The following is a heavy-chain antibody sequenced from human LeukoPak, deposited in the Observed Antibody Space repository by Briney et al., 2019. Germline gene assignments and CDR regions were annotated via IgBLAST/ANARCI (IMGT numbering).Heavy chain of an antibody. CDR2: IYYSGST. CDR1: GGSISSYC. V-gene: IGHV4-59*01. D-gene: IGHD3-9*01. J-gene: IGHJ6*02. Sequence: SETLSLTCTVSGGSISSYCWSWIRQPPGKGLEWIGYIYYSGSTNYNPSLKSRVTISVDTSKNQFSLKLSSVTAADTAVYYCASDDYDILTGYYRSVWGQGTTVTVSS. CDR3: ASDDYDILTGYYRSV.